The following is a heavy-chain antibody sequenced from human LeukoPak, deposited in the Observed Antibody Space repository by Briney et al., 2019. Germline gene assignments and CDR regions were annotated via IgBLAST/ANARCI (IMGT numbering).Heavy chain of an antibody. CDR3: ARAVTTWFDP. Sequence: SVKVSCKASGGTFSSYAISWVRQAPGQGPEWMGRIIPILGIANYAQKFQGRVTITADKSTSTAYMELSSLRSEDTAVYYCARAVTTWFDPWGQGTLVTVSS. CDR2: IIPILGIA. D-gene: IGHD4-17*01. CDR1: GGTFSSYA. J-gene: IGHJ5*02. V-gene: IGHV1-69*04.